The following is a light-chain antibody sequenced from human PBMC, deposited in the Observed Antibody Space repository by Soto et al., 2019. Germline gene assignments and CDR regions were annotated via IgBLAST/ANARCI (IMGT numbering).Light chain of an antibody. Sequence: EIVLTQSPGTLSLSPGERATLSCRASQSVNSGYLAWYQQKPGQAPRLLIYGTSTRAAGIPDRFSGSGSGTDFTLTISRLEPEDFAVYYCQQYLASPPWTFGQGTKVE. CDR3: QQYLASPPWT. J-gene: IGKJ1*01. V-gene: IGKV3-20*01. CDR1: QSVNSGY. CDR2: GTS.